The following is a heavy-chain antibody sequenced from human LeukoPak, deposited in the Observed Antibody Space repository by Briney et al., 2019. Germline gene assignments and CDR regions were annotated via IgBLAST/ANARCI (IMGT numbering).Heavy chain of an antibody. D-gene: IGHD3-9*01. V-gene: IGHV1-8*03. J-gene: IGHJ4*02. CDR3: AGGPYYDILTVDYYFDY. CDR1: GYTFTSYD. Sequence: GASVKVSCKASGYTFTSYDINWVRQATGQGLEWMGWMNPNSGNTGYAQKFQGRVTITRNTSISTAYMELSSLRSEDTAVYYCAGGPYYDILTVDYYFDYWGQGTLVTVSS. CDR2: MNPNSGNT.